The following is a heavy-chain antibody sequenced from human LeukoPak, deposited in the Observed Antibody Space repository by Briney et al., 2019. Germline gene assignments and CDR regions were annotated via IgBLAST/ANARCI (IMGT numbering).Heavy chain of an antibody. Sequence: SESLSLTCTVSGGSISSGDYYWSWIRQPPGKGLEWIGYIYYSGSTYYNPSLKSRVTISVDTSKNQFSLKLSSVTAADTAVYYCAREGDYTFDYWGQGTLVTVSS. D-gene: IGHD3-16*01. CDR1: GGSISSGDYY. CDR3: AREGDYTFDY. V-gene: IGHV4-30-4*01. J-gene: IGHJ4*02. CDR2: IYYSGST.